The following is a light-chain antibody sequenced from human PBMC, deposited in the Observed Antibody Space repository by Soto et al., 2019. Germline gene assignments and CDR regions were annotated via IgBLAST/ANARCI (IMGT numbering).Light chain of an antibody. Sequence: IVLTQSPGSLSLSPGQRATLSCRASKSVDTTFFAWYQKKPGQAPRLLIYGASKWATGIPDRFSGSGSATDFTLIISRLEPEDFAVYYCQQYMSSVTFGQGTKVELK. CDR2: GAS. V-gene: IGKV3-20*01. CDR3: QQYMSSVT. CDR1: KSVDTTF. J-gene: IGKJ1*01.